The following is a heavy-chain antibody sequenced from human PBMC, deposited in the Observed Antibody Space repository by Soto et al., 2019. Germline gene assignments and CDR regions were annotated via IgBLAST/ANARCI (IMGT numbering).Heavy chain of an antibody. D-gene: IGHD6-13*01. V-gene: IGHV1-69*12. CDR2: IIPIFGTA. J-gene: IGHJ4*02. CDR3: ASEGVRDSSTWIFDY. CDR1: GGTFSSYA. Sequence: QVQLVQSGAEVKKPGSSVKVSCKASGGTFSSYAISWVRQAPGQGLEWMGGIIPIFGTANYAQRFQGRVTXXADDSTSTAYMELSSLRSEDTAVYYCASEGVRDSSTWIFDYWGQGTLVTVSS.